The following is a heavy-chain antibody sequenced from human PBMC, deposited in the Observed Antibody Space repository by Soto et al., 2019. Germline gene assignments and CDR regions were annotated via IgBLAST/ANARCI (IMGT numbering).Heavy chain of an antibody. V-gene: IGHV4-31*03. CDR2: IYYSGST. D-gene: IGHD3-3*01. Sequence: SETLSLTCTVSGGSISSGGYYWSWIRQHPGKGLEWIGYIYYSGSTYYNPSLKSRVTISVDTSKNQFSLKLSSVTAADTAVYYCAMGYYDFWSGYGWFDPWGQGTRVTVSS. J-gene: IGHJ5*02. CDR1: GGSISSGGYY. CDR3: AMGYYDFWSGYGWFDP.